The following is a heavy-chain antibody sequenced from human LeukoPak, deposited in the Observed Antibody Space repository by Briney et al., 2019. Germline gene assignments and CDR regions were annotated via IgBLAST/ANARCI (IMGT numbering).Heavy chain of an antibody. J-gene: IGHJ4*02. CDR2: INHSGST. D-gene: IGHD6-19*01. V-gene: IGHV4-34*01. CDR3: ARGPRGLGMAGTFDY. CDR1: GESFSGYY. Sequence: SETLSLTCAVYGESFSGYYWSRTRQPPGKGLEWIGEINHSGSTNYNPSLKSRVTISVDTSKNQFSLKLNSVTAADTAVYYCARGPRGLGMAGTFDYWGQGTLVTVSS.